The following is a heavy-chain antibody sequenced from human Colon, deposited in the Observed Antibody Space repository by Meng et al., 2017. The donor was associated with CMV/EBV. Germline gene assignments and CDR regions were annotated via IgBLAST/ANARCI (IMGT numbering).Heavy chain of an antibody. CDR3: AKGLNSGSRYNAFDI. CDR2: VSGSGGTT. Sequence: GESLKISCAASGFTFSDYAMSWVRQAPGKGLEWVSAVSGSGGTTHYADSVKGRFTISRDTSMDTLYLQLNNLRVEDTAVYYCAKGLNSGSRYNAFDILGQGTVVTVSS. J-gene: IGHJ3*02. CDR1: GFTFSDYA. D-gene: IGHD3-22*01. V-gene: IGHV3-23*01.